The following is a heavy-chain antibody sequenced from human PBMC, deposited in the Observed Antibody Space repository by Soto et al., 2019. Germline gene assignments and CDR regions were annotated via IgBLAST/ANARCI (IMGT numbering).Heavy chain of an antibody. J-gene: IGHJ3*02. D-gene: IGHD2-15*01. CDR3: AKSLGTPELDVAVVVAADDAFDI. Sequence: QVQLVESGGGVVQPGRSLRLSCQASGFTFSSSGMHWVRQAPGKGLEWVAIISYDGTIKYYADSVKGRFTISRDNSKNTLFLQMNSLRPQDTAVYYCAKSLGTPELDVAVVVAADDAFDIWGQWTMVSVSS. CDR1: GFTFSSSG. CDR2: ISYDGTIK. V-gene: IGHV3-30*18.